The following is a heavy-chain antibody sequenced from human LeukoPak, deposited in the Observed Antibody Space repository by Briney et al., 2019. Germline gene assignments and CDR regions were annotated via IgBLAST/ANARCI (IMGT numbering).Heavy chain of an antibody. CDR1: GFTFSSYD. Sequence: GGSLRLSYAASGFTFSSYDMHWVRQPTGGGLEWVSGIGTAGDTYYLGSVKGRFTISRENAQNSLYLQMNTLRAEDTAVYYCANALSGVGARFDDWGQGTLVTVSS. CDR2: IGTAGDT. CDR3: ANALSGVGARFDD. D-gene: IGHD1-26*01. V-gene: IGHV3-13*01. J-gene: IGHJ4*02.